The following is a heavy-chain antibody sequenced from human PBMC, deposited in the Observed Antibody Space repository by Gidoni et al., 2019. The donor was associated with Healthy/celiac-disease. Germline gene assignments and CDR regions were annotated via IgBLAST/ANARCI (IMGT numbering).Heavy chain of an antibody. V-gene: IGHV4-39*01. CDR3: ARREFWSGYLY. J-gene: IGHJ4*02. CDR1: GGPISSSRYY. Sequence: QLQLQESGPGLVKPSETLSLTCTVSGGPISSSRYYWGWIRQPPGKGLAWIGSIYYSGSTYYNPSLKSRVNISVDTSKNQFSLKLSSVTAADTAVYYCARREFWSGYLYWGQGTLVTVSS. CDR2: IYYSGST. D-gene: IGHD3-3*01.